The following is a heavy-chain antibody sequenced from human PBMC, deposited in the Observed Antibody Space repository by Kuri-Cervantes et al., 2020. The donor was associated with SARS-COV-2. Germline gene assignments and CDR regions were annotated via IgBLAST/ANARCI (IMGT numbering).Heavy chain of an antibody. V-gene: IGHV3-7*01. Sequence: GGSLRLSCAASGFTFSSYAMSWVRQAPGKGLEWVANIKQDGSEKYYVDSVKGRFTISRDNAKNMLFLQMNSLRAEDTAVYYCVRDGDHWNFDYWGQGTLVTVSS. CDR3: VRDGDHWNFDY. J-gene: IGHJ4*02. CDR2: IKQDGSEK. CDR1: GFTFSSYA. D-gene: IGHD1-1*01.